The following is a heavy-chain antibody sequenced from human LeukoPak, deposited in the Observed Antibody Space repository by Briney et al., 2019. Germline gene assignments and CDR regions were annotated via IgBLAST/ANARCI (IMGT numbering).Heavy chain of an antibody. CDR1: GFTFSSYA. CDR3: AKAEYYDFWSGHHDFDY. V-gene: IGHV3-23*01. J-gene: IGHJ4*02. D-gene: IGHD3-3*01. CDR2: ISGSGGST. Sequence: PGGSLRLSCAASGFTFSSYAMSWVRQAPGKGLERVSAISGSGGSTYYADSVKGRFTISRDNSKNTLYLQMNSLRAEDTAVYYCAKAEYYDFWSGHHDFDYWGQGTLVTVSS.